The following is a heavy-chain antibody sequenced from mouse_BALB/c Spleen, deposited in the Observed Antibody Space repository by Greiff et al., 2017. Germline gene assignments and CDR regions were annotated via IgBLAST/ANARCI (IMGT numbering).Heavy chain of an antibody. D-gene: IGHD6-5*01. CDR1: GFAFSSYD. V-gene: IGHV5-12-1*01. Sequence: EVKLVESGGGLVKPGGSLKLSCAASGFAFSSYDMSWVRQTPEKRLEWVAYISSGGGSTYYPDTVKGRFTISRDNAKNTLYLQMSSLKSEDTAMYYCARSPYDYYAMDYWGQGTSVTVSS. J-gene: IGHJ4*01. CDR3: ARSPYDYYAMDY. CDR2: ISSGGGST.